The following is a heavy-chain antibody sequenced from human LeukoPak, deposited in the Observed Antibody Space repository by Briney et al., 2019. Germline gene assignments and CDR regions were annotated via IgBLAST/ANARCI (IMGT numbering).Heavy chain of an antibody. D-gene: IGHD1-26*01. CDR1: GGTFSSYA. CDR2: IIPIFGTA. V-gene: IGHV1-69*05. CDR3: ARGPYSGSYYDLADY. Sequence: ASVKVSCKASGGTFSSYAISWVRQAPGQGLEWMGGIIPIFGTANYAQKFQGRVTITTDESTSTACMELSSLRSEDTAVYYCARGPYSGSYYDLADYWGQGTLVTVSP. J-gene: IGHJ4*02.